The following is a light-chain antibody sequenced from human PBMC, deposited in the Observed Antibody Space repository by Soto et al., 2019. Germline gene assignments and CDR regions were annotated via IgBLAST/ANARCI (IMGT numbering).Light chain of an antibody. CDR3: QRHDNLPLT. V-gene: IGKV1-33*01. J-gene: IGKJ4*01. CDR1: QDISNH. Sequence: DIQMSQCPSSLSASVGDRVTITCQASQDISNHLHWYQQKQGKAPKLLIYDAYNLEPGGPSRFSGRGSGTDFSFTISSLQTEEVGTYYFQRHDNLPLTFRGGTKVDIK. CDR2: DAY.